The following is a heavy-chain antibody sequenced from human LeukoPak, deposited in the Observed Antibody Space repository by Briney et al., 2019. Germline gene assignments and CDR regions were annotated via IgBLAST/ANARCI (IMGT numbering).Heavy chain of an antibody. CDR1: GGSISSGAYY. CDR3: ARTRGYSYGGDSPDPDY. CDR2: GYFRGDT. D-gene: IGHD5-18*01. V-gene: IGHV4-31*03. Sequence: SQTLSLTCTVSGGSISSGAYYWSWIRQVPGKGLEWIGYGYFRGDTFYNPSLKGRVTISVDTSNNHFSLQLNSVTAADTAVYYCARTRGYSYGGDSPDPDYWGQGTLVTVSS. J-gene: IGHJ4*02.